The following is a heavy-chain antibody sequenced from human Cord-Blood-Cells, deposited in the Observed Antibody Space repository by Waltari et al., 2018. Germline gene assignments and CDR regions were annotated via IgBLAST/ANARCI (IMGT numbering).Heavy chain of an antibody. J-gene: IGHJ4*02. CDR1: GFTFSSYA. CDR3: AKDPRHEKRHSNYYFDY. D-gene: IGHD4-4*01. CDR2: ISVRGIRK. V-gene: IGHV3-23*01. Sequence: EVQLLESGGGLVQPGGSLRLSCAASGFTFSSYAMSWVRQAPGKGRESVSAISVRGIRKDYADSVKGRFTISRDNSKNTLYLQMNSLRAEDTAVYYCAKDPRHEKRHSNYYFDYWGQGTLVTVSS.